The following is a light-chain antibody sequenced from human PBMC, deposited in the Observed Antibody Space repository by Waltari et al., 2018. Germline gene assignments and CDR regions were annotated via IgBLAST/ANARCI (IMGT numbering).Light chain of an antibody. CDR3: QSYDSTNCL. CDR2: ENN. CDR1: SGSIASNY. J-gene: IGLJ3*02. Sequence: NFMLTQPHSVSESPGKTVTISCTGSSGSIASNYVQWYQQRPGSAPTTVIYENNQRPSGVPDRVSGSIDSSSNSAALTIAGLKTEDEADYYCQSYDSTNCLFGGGTKLTVL. V-gene: IGLV6-57*02.